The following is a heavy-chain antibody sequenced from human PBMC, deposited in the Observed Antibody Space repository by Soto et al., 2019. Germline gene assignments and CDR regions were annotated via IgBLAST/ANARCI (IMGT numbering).Heavy chain of an antibody. Sequence: EVQLVESGGGLVQPGGSLRLSCGASGFIFSNYWMHWVRQAPGKGLVWVSRINNDGTIINSADSVKGRLTISRDNATNTLYLQMDTLRDEDTAVYYCVTGLGDYWGQGTLVTVSS. CDR2: INNDGTII. J-gene: IGHJ4*02. CDR3: VTGLGDY. CDR1: GFIFSNYW. V-gene: IGHV3-74*01. D-gene: IGHD2-21*01.